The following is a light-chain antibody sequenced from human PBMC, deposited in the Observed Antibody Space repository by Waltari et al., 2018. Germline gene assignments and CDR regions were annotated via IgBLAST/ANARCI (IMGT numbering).Light chain of an antibody. Sequence: CRDSQSMSKWLAWYQQKPGKAPKLLIYEASTLKSGVPSRVSGTGSGTDFTLTISSLQPDDFATYDCQQYNSYSLLTFGGGTKVEIK. CDR2: EAS. J-gene: IGKJ4*01. CDR3: QQYNSYSLLT. CDR1: QSMSKW. V-gene: IGKV1-5*03.